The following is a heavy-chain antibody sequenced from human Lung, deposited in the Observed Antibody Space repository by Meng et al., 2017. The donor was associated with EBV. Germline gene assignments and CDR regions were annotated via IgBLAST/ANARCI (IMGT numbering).Heavy chain of an antibody. CDR2: ITKTAQTT. D-gene: IGHD1-14*01. CDR1: DVSCTNYY. J-gene: IGHJ4*02. Sequence: HLGESEVGVVNPGSDLRHPRVATDVSCTNYYISWARQTPGKVRKWLSLITKTAQTTYDSDSVKGCITDYRDNANNSVDPQLNSLRADDTAVYYCARDRNYADYWGQGTLVTVSS. CDR3: ARDRNYADY. V-gene: IGHV3-11*01.